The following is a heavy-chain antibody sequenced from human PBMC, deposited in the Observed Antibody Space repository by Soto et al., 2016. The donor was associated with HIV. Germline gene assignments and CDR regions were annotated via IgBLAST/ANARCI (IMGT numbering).Heavy chain of an antibody. CDR3: AIPFNYDGNGQGYGFDI. CDR2: FSGRGTTT. J-gene: IGHJ3*02. V-gene: IGHV3-23*01. Sequence: EVQLLESGGGLVQPGGSLRLSCTGSEFTFTNNAVSWVRQAPGKGLEWVSGFSGRGTTTFYADAVKGRFTMSRDNSNLYLQMSSLRAEDTALYYCAIPFNYDGNGQGYGFDIVGPRDKWSPSLQ. D-gene: IGHD3-16*01. CDR1: EFTFTNNA.